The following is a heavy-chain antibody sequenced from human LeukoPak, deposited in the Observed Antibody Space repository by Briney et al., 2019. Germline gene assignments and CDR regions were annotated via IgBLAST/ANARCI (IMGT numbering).Heavy chain of an antibody. CDR1: GGTFSSYG. D-gene: IGHD3-9*01. J-gene: IGHJ6*04. CDR2: ISPIFGTT. CDR3: ARGPLSPGRYFDWLSRYYYYGMDV. Sequence: SVKLTCKTSGGTFSSYGISWVRQAPAQGLEWMGGISPIFGTTNYAQKFQGRVTITADKSTSTAYMELSSLRSEDTAVYYCARGPLSPGRYFDWLSRYYYYGMDVWGKGTTVTVSS. V-gene: IGHV1-69*06.